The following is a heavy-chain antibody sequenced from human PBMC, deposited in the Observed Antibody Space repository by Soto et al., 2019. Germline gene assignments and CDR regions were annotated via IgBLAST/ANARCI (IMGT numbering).Heavy chain of an antibody. D-gene: IGHD2-2*01. CDR1: GGSISSYY. Sequence: SETLSLTCTVSGGSISSYYWSWIRQPAGKGLEWIGRIYTSGRTNYNPSLKSRVTMSVDTSKNQFSLKLSSVTAADTAVYYCARACSSNSCYDVFDYWGQGTLVTVS. CDR3: ARACSSNSCYDVFDY. J-gene: IGHJ4*02. CDR2: IYTSGRT. V-gene: IGHV4-4*07.